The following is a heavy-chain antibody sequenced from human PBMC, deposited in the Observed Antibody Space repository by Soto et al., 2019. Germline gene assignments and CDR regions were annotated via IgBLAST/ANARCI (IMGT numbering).Heavy chain of an antibody. D-gene: IGHD3-22*01. CDR1: GFTFSSYA. Sequence: QVQLVESGGGVVQPGRSLRLSCAASGFTFSSYAMHWVRQAPGKGLEWVAVISYDGSNKYYADSVKGRFTISRDNSKNTLYLQMNSLRAEDTAVHYCARDDAPYYYDSSGYYYDWYFDLWGRGTLVTVSS. CDR3: ARDDAPYYYDSSGYYYDWYFDL. V-gene: IGHV3-30-3*01. J-gene: IGHJ2*01. CDR2: ISYDGSNK.